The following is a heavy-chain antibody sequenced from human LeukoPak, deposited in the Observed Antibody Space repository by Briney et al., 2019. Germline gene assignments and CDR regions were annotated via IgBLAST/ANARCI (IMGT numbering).Heavy chain of an antibody. Sequence: SETLSLTCTVSDYYISSGHYWGWIRQPPGKGLEWIGEIYHSGSTNYNPSLKSRVTISVDKSKNQFSLKLSSVTAADTAVYYCARDPNAYSSGWYSLDYWGQGTLVTVSS. CDR3: ARDPNAYSSGWYSLDY. J-gene: IGHJ4*02. CDR1: DYYISSGHY. CDR2: IYHSGST. D-gene: IGHD6-19*01. V-gene: IGHV4-38-2*02.